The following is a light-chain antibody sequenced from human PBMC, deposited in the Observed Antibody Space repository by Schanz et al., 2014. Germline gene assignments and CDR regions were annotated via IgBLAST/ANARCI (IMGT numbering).Light chain of an antibody. J-gene: IGKJ2*01. V-gene: IGKV1-5*01. CDR2: DAY. CDR3: QQSYGTPYT. Sequence: DIQMTQSPSTLSASLGDRVTISCRASQSIGSLLAWYQQKAGKAPKLLMYDAYTLKKGVPSRFSGSGSGTDFNLTISSLQPEDVATFFCQQSYGTPYTFGQGTKLEIK. CDR1: QSIGSL.